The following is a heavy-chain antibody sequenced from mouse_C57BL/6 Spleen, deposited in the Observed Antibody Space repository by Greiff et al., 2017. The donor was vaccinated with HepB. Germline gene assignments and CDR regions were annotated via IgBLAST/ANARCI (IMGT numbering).Heavy chain of an antibody. CDR3: ARQDYRWYAMDY. J-gene: IGHJ4*01. CDR2: ISSGSSTI. V-gene: IGHV5-17*01. D-gene: IGHD2-12*01. Sequence: EVKLMESGGGLVKPGGSLKLSCAASGFTFSDYGMHWVRQAPEKGLEWVAYISSGSSTIYYADTVKGRFTISRDNAKNTLFLQMTSLRSEDTAMYYCARQDYRWYAMDYWGQGTSVTVSS. CDR1: GFTFSDYG.